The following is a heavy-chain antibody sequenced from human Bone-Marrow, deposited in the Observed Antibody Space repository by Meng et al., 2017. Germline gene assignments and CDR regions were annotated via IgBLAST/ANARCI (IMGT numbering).Heavy chain of an antibody. V-gene: IGHV3-30*04. CDR2: ISYDESNK. CDR3: ARALRSFPNPNDSSGPAYNPLDY. D-gene: IGHD3-22*01. J-gene: IGHJ4*02. Sequence: GESLKISCAASGFTFSSYAMHWVRQAPGKGLEWVAVISYDESNKYYADSVKGRFTISRDNSKNTLYLQMNSMRAEDTAVYYCARALRSFPNPNDSSGPAYNPLDYWGQGTLVTVSS. CDR1: GFTFSSYA.